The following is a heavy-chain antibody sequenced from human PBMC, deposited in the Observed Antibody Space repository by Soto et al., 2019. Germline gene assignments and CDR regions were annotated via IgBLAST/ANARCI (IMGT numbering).Heavy chain of an antibody. J-gene: IGHJ6*02. CDR2: INPTSGGT. Sequence: QVQLVQSGAEVKKPGASVKVSCKASGYTFTGYYMHWVRQAPGQGLEWMGWINPTSGGTNYAQKFQGRVTMTRDTSISTAYMELSRLRADDTAVYYCAREVAAARQDYYYGMDVWGQGTTVTVSS. D-gene: IGHD6-6*01. CDR1: GYTFTGYY. V-gene: IGHV1-2*02. CDR3: AREVAAARQDYYYGMDV.